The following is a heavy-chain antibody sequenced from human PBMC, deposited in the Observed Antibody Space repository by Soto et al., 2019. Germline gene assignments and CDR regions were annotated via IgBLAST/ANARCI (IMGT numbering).Heavy chain of an antibody. CDR3: ARSVSFIIPRPDY. CDR2: INPNSGDT. CDR1: GYTFVDYY. D-gene: IGHD3-3*01. Sequence: ASVKVSCKASGYTFVDYYIHWVRQAPGQVLEGMGWINPNSGDTNYAQKFQGRVTMTRDTSISTAYMEVSRLRSDDTAVYYCARSVSFIIPRPDYWGQGTLVTVSS. V-gene: IGHV1-2*02. J-gene: IGHJ4*02.